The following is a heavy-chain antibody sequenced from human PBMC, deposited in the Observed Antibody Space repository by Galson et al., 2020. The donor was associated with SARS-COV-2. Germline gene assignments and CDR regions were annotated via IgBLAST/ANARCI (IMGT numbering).Heavy chain of an antibody. V-gene: IGHV3-23*01. CDR3: AKDREVGIAAAGTGGY. CDR2: ISGSGGST. Sequence: RGSLRLSCAASGFTFSSYAMSWVRQAPGKGLEWVSAISGSGGSTYYADSVKGRFTISRDNSKNTLYLQMNSLRAEDTAVYYCAKDREVGIAAAGTGGYWGQGTLVTVSS. D-gene: IGHD6-13*01. J-gene: IGHJ4*02. CDR1: GFTFSSYA.